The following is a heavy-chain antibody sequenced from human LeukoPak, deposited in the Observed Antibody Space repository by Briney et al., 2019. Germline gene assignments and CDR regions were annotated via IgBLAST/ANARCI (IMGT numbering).Heavy chain of an antibody. J-gene: IGHJ4*02. CDR1: GYTFTNYW. V-gene: IGHV5-51*01. CDR3: ARHRGGSWSSPSTH. CDR2: IYPGDSET. Sequence: GESLKISCKGSGYTFTNYWIGWVRQMPGKGLGWMGIIYPGDSETRYSPSFQGQVTISADKSISTAYLQWSSLKDADTAMYSCARHRGGSWSSPSTHWGQGTLVTVSS. D-gene: IGHD6-13*01.